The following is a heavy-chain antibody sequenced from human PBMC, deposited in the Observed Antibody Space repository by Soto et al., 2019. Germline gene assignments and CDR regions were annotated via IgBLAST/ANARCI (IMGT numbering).Heavy chain of an antibody. Sequence: QVQLQESGPGLVKPSQTLSLTCTVSGGSISSGGYYWSWIRQHPGKGLEWIGYIYYSGSTYYNPSLKSRVTISVDTSKNQFSLKLSSVTAADTAVYYCASLITIFGVARPIYYGMDVWGQGTTVTVSS. CDR3: ASLITIFGVARPIYYGMDV. V-gene: IGHV4-31*03. J-gene: IGHJ6*02. D-gene: IGHD3-3*01. CDR2: IYYSGST. CDR1: GGSISSGGYY.